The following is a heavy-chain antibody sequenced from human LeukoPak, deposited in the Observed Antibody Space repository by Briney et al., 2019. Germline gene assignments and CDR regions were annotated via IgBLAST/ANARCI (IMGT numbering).Heavy chain of an antibody. Sequence: ASVKVSCKASGGTFSSYAISWVRQAPGQGLEWMGGIIPIFGTANYAQKFQGRVTTTTDESTSTAYMELSSLRSEDTAVYYCASGSSSSWSHYYYYYYMDVWGKGTTVTVSS. V-gene: IGHV1-69*05. D-gene: IGHD6-13*01. CDR1: GGTFSSYA. CDR3: ASGSSSSWSHYYYYYYMDV. CDR2: IIPIFGTA. J-gene: IGHJ6*03.